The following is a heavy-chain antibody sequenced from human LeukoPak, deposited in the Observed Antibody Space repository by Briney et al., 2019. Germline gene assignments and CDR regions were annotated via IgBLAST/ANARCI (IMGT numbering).Heavy chain of an antibody. J-gene: IGHJ4*02. CDR3: ARDIAMAGDDY. CDR2: IKQDGSEK. Sequence: TGGSLRLSCTASGFIFSNYWMRWVRQAPGKGLEWVANIKQDGSEKYYVDSVKGRFTISRDNAKNSVYLQMNSLRAEDTAVYYCARDIAMAGDDYWGQGTLVTVSS. D-gene: IGHD6-19*01. CDR1: GFIFSNYW. V-gene: IGHV3-7*04.